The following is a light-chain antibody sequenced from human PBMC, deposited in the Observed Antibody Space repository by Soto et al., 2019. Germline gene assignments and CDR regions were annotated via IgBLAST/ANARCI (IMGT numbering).Light chain of an antibody. CDR2: LNSDGSH. V-gene: IGLV4-69*01. Sequence: QSVLTQSPSASASLGASVKLTCTLSSGHSSYAIAWHQQQPEKGPRYLMKLNSDGSHNKGHGIPDRYSGSSSGAERYLTISSLQSEDEADYYCQTWGTGVQVFGGGTKLTVL. J-gene: IGLJ3*02. CDR3: QTWGTGVQV. CDR1: SGHSSYA.